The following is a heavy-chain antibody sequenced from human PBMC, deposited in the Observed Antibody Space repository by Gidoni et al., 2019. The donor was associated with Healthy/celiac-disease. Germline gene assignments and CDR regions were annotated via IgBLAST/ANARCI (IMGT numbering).Heavy chain of an antibody. CDR3: AKDRGDIVVVVAATIYGMDV. CDR1: GFTFSSYA. V-gene: IGHV3-23*01. CDR2: ISGSGGST. D-gene: IGHD2-15*01. J-gene: IGHJ6*02. Sequence: EVQLLASGGGLVQPGGSLRLSCAASGFTFSSYAMSWVRQAPGKGLAWVSAISGSGGSTYYADSVKGRFTISRDNSKNTLYLQMNSLRAEDTAVYYCAKDRGDIVVVVAATIYGMDVWGQGTTVTVSS.